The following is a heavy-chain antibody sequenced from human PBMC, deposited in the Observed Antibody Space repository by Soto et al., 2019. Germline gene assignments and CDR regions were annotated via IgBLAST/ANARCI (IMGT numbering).Heavy chain of an antibody. D-gene: IGHD2-21*01. V-gene: IGHV3-7*01. CDR2: INPDGSGG. CDR3: AAGEDY. Sequence: GGSLRLSCTASGSIFSNSWMNWVRQAPGKGPEWVANINPDGSGGRCVDSLKGRFTISRDNAKNSLYLQMNGLGAEDTAVYYCAAGEDYWGQGTLVTVSS. J-gene: IGHJ4*02. CDR1: GSIFSNSW.